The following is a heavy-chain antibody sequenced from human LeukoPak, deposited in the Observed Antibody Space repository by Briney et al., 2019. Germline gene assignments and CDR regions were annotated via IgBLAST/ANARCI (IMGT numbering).Heavy chain of an antibody. D-gene: IGHD2-15*01. V-gene: IGHV1-24*01. CDR1: GYTLTELS. Sequence: ASVKVSCKVSGYTLTELSMHWVRQAPGKGLEWMGGFDPEDGETIYAQKFQGRVTMTEDTSTDTAYMELSSLRSEDTAVYYCATFKYCSGGSCCPSGWFDPWGQGTLVTVSS. CDR2: FDPEDGET. J-gene: IGHJ5*02. CDR3: ATFKYCSGGSCCPSGWFDP.